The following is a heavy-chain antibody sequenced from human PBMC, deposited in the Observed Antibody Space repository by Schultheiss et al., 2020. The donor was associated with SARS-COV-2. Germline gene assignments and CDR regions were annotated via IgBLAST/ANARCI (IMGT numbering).Heavy chain of an antibody. J-gene: IGHJ6*03. CDR3: ARDTRPRTHYYYYMDV. Sequence: GGSLRLSCAASGFTFSSYWMSWVRQAPGKGLEWVSAISGSGGSTYYADSVKGRFTISRDNAKNSLYLQMNSLRAEDTAVYYCARDTRPRTHYYYYMDVWGKGTTVTVSS. V-gene: IGHV3-21*01. CDR1: GFTFSSYW. CDR2: ISGSGGST. D-gene: IGHD1-14*01.